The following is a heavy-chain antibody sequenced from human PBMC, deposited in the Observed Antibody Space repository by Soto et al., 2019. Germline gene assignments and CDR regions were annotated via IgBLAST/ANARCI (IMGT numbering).Heavy chain of an antibody. CDR1: GGTFSSYR. J-gene: IGHJ6*02. D-gene: IGHD3-9*01. CDR3: ARAFYDILTDYGMDV. CDR2: ISAYNGNT. V-gene: IGHV1-18*01. Sequence: GASVKVSCKASGGTFSSYRISWVRQAPGQGLEWMGWISAYNGNTNYAQKLQGRVTMTTDTSTSTAYMELRSLRSDDTAVYYCARAFYDILTDYGMDVWGQGTTVIVSS.